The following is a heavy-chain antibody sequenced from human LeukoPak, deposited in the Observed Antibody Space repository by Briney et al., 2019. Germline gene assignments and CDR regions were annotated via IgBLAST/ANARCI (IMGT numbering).Heavy chain of an antibody. J-gene: IGHJ4*02. CDR1: GFSVGSNY. CDR3: TSSSPTSYSDY. CDR2: IFSRGST. Sequence: GGSLRLSCAASGFSVGSNYMNWVRQAPGKGLECVSVIFSRGSTYYADSVEGRFTISRHNSENTLYLQMNSLRVEDTAVYYCTSSSPTSYSDYWGQGTLVTVSS. V-gene: IGHV3-53*04. D-gene: IGHD6-13*01.